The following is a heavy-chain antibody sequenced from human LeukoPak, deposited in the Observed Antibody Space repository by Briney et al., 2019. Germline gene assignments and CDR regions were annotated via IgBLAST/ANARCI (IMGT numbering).Heavy chain of an antibody. CDR2: IRNSASGGGT. CDR3: AKDPVDHCIITSCYMVY. Sequence: GGSLRLSCAASGFTISSYGMSWVRQAPGKGLEWVSVIRNSASGGGTYYADSVKGRFTISRDNSKNTLYLQMNSLTAEDTAVYFCAKDPVDHCIITSCYMVYWGQGTLVTVSS. V-gene: IGHV3-23*01. CDR1: GFTISSYG. J-gene: IGHJ4*02. D-gene: IGHD2-2*02.